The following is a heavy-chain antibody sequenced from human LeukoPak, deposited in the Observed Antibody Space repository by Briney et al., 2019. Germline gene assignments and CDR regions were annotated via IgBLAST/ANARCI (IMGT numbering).Heavy chain of an antibody. CDR2: ISGSGGST. Sequence: GGSLRLSCAASGFTFSSYAMSWVRQAPGKGLEWVSVISGSGGSTYYADSVKGRFTISRDNAKNSLYLQMNSLRAEDTAVYYCARDGWSDYGSGSFDYYYGMDVWGQGTTVTVSS. V-gene: IGHV3-23*01. D-gene: IGHD3-10*01. CDR1: GFTFSSYA. J-gene: IGHJ6*02. CDR3: ARDGWSDYGSGSFDYYYGMDV.